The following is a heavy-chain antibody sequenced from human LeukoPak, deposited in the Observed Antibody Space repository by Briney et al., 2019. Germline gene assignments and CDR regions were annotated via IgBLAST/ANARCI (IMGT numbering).Heavy chain of an antibody. Sequence: GGSLRLSCAAPGYTFSSYAMSWVRQAPGKGLEWVSAISGSGGSTYYADSVKGRFTISRDNPKNTLYLQMNSLRAEDTAVYYCAKIGDDIFTGYYAYYYYYGMDVCGQGTTVTVSS. V-gene: IGHV3-23*01. D-gene: IGHD3-9*01. CDR1: GYTFSSYA. CDR3: AKIGDDIFTGYYAYYYYYGMDV. CDR2: ISGSGGST. J-gene: IGHJ6*02.